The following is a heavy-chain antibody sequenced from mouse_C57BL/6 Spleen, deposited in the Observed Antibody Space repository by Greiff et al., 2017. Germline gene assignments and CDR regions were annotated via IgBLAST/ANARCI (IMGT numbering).Heavy chain of an antibody. CDR1: GFTFTDYY. CDR3: ARYRAGAMDY. CDR2: IRNKANGYTT. J-gene: IGHJ4*01. V-gene: IGHV7-3*01. Sequence: EVKLVESGGGLVQPGGSLSLSCAASGFTFTDYYMSWVRQPPGKALEWLGFIRNKANGYTTEYSASVKGRFTISRDNSQSILYLQMNALRAEDSATYYCARYRAGAMDYGGQGTSVTVSS.